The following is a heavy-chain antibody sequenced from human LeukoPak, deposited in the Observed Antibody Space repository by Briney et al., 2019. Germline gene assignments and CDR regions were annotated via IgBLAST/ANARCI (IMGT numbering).Heavy chain of an antibody. J-gene: IGHJ4*02. CDR2: ISGSGGST. CDR3: AKGGVSVWSGSYF. D-gene: IGHD1-26*01. CDR1: GFTFSNHA. Sequence: SGGSWRLSCAASGFTFSNHAMSWVGQPPGKGLEWVSGISGSGGSTYYADSVKGRFTISRDNSKNTLYLQMNSLRAEDTAVYYCAKGGVSVWSGSYFWGQGTLVTVSS. V-gene: IGHV3-23*01.